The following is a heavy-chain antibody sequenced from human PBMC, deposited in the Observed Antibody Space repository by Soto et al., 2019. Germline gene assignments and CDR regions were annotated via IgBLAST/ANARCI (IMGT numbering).Heavy chain of an antibody. D-gene: IGHD3-3*01. CDR2: VYYTGTT. CDR3: ARRRFGEVTYWFDP. Sequence: QVQLQESGPGLVKPSETLSLTCTVSGGFVSSASYFWSWIRQPPGKEMAFIAYVYYTGTTKYSPSLKSRASTSLDTSKNQFSLNLSSVTTADTAIYSCARRRFGEVTYWFDPWGQGSLVNFSS. CDR1: GGFVSSASYF. J-gene: IGHJ5*02. V-gene: IGHV4-61*01.